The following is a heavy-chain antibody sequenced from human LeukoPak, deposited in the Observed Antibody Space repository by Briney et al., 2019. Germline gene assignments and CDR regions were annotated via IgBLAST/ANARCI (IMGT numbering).Heavy chain of an antibody. J-gene: IGHJ4*02. D-gene: IGHD3-22*01. CDR3: AKNLYDFDSSGSSDY. CDR2: IRYDGSNK. V-gene: IGHV3-30*02. Sequence: GGSLRLSCAASGFTFSSYGMHWVRQAPGKGLEWVAFIRYDGSNKYYGDSVKGRLSISRDNSENTLYLQMNSLRAEDTAVYYCAKNLYDFDSSGSSDYWGQGTLVTVSS. CDR1: GFTFSSYG.